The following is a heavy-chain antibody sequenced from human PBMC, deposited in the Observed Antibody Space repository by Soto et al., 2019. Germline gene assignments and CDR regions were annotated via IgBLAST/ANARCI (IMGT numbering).Heavy chain of an antibody. V-gene: IGHV4-59*01. J-gene: IGHJ2*01. D-gene: IGHD1-26*01. CDR1: GGSISSDY. CDR3: ARDVIVGATGYFDL. CDR2: IYYSGST. Sequence: QVQLQESGPGLVKPSETLSLTCTVSGGSISSDYWSWIRQPPGKGLEWIGYIYYSGSTNSNPSLKSRVTMSVDTSKNQFSLKLSSVTAADTAVYYCARDVIVGATGYFDLWGRGTLVTVSS.